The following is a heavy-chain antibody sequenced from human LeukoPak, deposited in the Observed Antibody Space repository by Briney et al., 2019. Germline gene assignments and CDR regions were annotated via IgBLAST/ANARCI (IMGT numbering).Heavy chain of an antibody. V-gene: IGHV3-64D*06. CDR3: VKDYDILTGYFDY. CDR2: ISSNGGST. CDR1: GFTFSSYA. D-gene: IGHD3-9*01. Sequence: GWSLRLSCSASGFTFSSYAMHWVRQAPGKGLEYVSAISSNGGSTYYADSVKGRFTISRDNSKNTLYLQMSSLRAEDTAVYYCVKDYDILTGYFDYWGQGTLVTVSS. J-gene: IGHJ4*01.